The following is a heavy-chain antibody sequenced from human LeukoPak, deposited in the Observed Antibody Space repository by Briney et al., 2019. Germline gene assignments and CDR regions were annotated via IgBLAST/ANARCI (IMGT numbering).Heavy chain of an antibody. J-gene: IGHJ4*02. CDR1: GYTFTSYD. D-gene: IGHD2-15*01. CDR3: ARATVREVVAAAYYFDY. CDR2: MNPNSGNT. Sequence: VASVKVSCKASGYTFTSYDINWVRQATGQGLEWMGWMNPNSGNTGYAQEFQGRVTMTRNTSISTAYVELSSLRSEDTAVYYCARATVREVVAAAYYFDYWGQGTLVTVSS. V-gene: IGHV1-8*01.